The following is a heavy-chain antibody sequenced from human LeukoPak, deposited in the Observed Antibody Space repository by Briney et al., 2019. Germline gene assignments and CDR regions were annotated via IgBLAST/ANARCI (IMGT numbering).Heavy chain of an antibody. CDR2: ISSSGNYI. D-gene: IGHD6-19*01. CDR3: GKDLLSDSSAWYLTPFDY. Sequence: PGGSLRLSCAASGFTFSSYNMNWVRQAPGKGLEWVSSISSSGNYIYYADSLKGRFTISRDNSKNTLYLQMNSLRAEDTAVYYCGKDLLSDSSAWYLTPFDYWGQGTLVTVSS. V-gene: IGHV3-21*04. CDR1: GFTFSSYN. J-gene: IGHJ4*02.